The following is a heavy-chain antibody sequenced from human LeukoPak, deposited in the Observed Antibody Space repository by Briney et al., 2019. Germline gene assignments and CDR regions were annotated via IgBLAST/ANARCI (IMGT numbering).Heavy chain of an antibody. Sequence: PGGSLRLSCAASGFTFSSYGMHWVRQAPGKGLEWVAFIRYDGSNKYYADSVKGRFTISRDNAKNSLYLQMNSLRAEDTAVYYCAREWRVVRGVIVDYWGQGTLVTVSS. CDR2: IRYDGSNK. CDR3: AREWRVVRGVIVDY. J-gene: IGHJ4*02. CDR1: GFTFSSYG. V-gene: IGHV3-30*02. D-gene: IGHD3-10*01.